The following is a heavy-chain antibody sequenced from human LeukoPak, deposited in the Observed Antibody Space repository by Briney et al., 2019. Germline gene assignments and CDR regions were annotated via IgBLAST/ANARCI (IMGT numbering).Heavy chain of an antibody. D-gene: IGHD4-17*01. J-gene: IGHJ4*02. CDR2: ISSSSSYI. CDR3: ARDTSDGDYAEYYFDS. Sequence: TGGSLRLSCAASGFTFSSYSMNWVRQAPGKGLEWVSSISSSSSYIYYADSVKGRFTISRDNAKNSLYLQMNSLRAEDTAVYYCARDTSDGDYAEYYFDSWGQGTLVTVSS. V-gene: IGHV3-21*01. CDR1: GFTFSSYS.